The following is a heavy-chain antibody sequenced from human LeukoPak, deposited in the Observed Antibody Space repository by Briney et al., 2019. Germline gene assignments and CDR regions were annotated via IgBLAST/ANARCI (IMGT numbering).Heavy chain of an antibody. J-gene: IGHJ4*02. D-gene: IGHD6-19*01. V-gene: IGHV4-30-2*01. Sequence: SQTLSLTCTVSGGSISSGGYYWSWIRQPPGKGLEWIGEINHSGSTNYNPFLKSRVTISVDTSKNQFSLRLGSVTAADTAVYYCARLVAVAGQDYWGQGTLVTVSS. CDR2: INHSGST. CDR1: GGSISSGGYY. CDR3: ARLVAVAGQDY.